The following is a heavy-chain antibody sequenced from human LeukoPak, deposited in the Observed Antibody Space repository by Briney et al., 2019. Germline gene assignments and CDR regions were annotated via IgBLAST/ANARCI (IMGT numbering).Heavy chain of an antibody. D-gene: IGHD1-7*01. J-gene: IGHJ4*02. CDR2: ISSSSSYI. V-gene: IGHV3-21*04. CDR1: GFTFSSYS. Sequence: GGSLRLSCAASGFTFSSYSMNWVRQAPGKGLEWVSSISSSSSYIYYADSVKGRFTISRDNSKNTLYLQMNSLRAEDTAVYYCLNPGITGTIDYWGQGTLVTVSS. CDR3: LNPGITGTIDY.